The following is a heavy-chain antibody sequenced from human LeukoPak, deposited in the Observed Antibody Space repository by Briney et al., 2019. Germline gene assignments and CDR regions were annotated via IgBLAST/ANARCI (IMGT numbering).Heavy chain of an antibody. V-gene: IGHV5-51*01. Sequence: GESLKISCKGSGYSLTSYWIGWVRQMPGKGLEWMGIIYPGDSDTRYSPSFQGQVTISADKSISTAYLQWSSLKASDTAMYYCARQGYSYGYPGSFDYWGQGTLVTVSS. J-gene: IGHJ4*02. CDR3: ARQGYSYGYPGSFDY. CDR1: GYSLTSYW. D-gene: IGHD5-18*01. CDR2: IYPGDSDT.